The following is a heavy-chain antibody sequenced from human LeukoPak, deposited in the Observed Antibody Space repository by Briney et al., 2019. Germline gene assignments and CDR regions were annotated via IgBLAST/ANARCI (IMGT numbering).Heavy chain of an antibody. J-gene: IGHJ6*02. Sequence: ASVKVSCKASGYTFSDYYIHWVRQGPGHGLERMGWINPNSGGTDYAQRFQGRVTMTRETSNTTAYMDLSRLRSDDTAVYYCARVNYRSGFFRNFYYYGMDVWGQGTTVTVSS. CDR2: INPNSGGT. V-gene: IGHV1-2*02. CDR3: ARVNYRSGFFRNFYYYGMDV. D-gene: IGHD6-19*01. CDR1: GYTFSDYY.